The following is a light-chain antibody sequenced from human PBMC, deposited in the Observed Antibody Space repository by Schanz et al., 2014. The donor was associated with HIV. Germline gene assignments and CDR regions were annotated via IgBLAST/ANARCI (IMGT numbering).Light chain of an antibody. J-gene: IGKJ1*01. V-gene: IGKV1-5*03. Sequence: IQMTQSPSTVSASVGDRVTITCRASQTIGRFLAWYQQKPGRAPKLLIYQASTLQTGVPSRFSASGSGTEFTITIRILQPDAFAAYECQQYDRSSRTFVPGTKVGT. CDR3: QQYDRSSRT. CDR1: QTIGRF. CDR2: QAS.